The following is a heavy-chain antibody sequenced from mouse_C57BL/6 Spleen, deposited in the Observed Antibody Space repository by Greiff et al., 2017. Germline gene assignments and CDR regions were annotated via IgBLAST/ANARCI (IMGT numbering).Heavy chain of an antibody. D-gene: IGHD1-1*01. Sequence: EVKLMESGGGLVKPGGSLKLSCAASGFTFSDYGMHWVRQAPEKGLEWVAYISSGSSTIYYADTVKGRFTISRDNAKNTLFLQMTSLRSEDTAMYYCARGEYGSSYVGAMDYWGQGTSVTVSS. CDR2: ISSGSSTI. CDR1: GFTFSDYG. CDR3: ARGEYGSSYVGAMDY. V-gene: IGHV5-17*01. J-gene: IGHJ4*01.